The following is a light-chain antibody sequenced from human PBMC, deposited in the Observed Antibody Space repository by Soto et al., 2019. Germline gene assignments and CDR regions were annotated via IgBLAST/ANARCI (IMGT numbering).Light chain of an antibody. CDR3: CSYALR. CDR2: EGT. Sequence: QSVLTQPASVSGSPGQSITISCTGTNSDVGTHNLVSWYQQHPGKAPKLIIYEGTKRPSGVSNRFSGSKSGNTASLTISGRQAEDEADYYFCSYALRFGTGTKVNV. J-gene: IGLJ1*01. V-gene: IGLV2-23*01. CDR1: NSDVGTHNL.